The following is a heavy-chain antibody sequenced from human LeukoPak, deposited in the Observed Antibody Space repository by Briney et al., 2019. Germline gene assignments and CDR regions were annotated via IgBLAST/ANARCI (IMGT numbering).Heavy chain of an antibody. D-gene: IGHD3-16*01. CDR2: IVVGSGDT. Sequence: ASVKVSCKASGFTFTRSAMQWVRQARGERLEWIGWIVVGSGDTNYAQKFQERVTITRDMSTSTAYMELTSLRSEDTAVYYCARVPRGGDRFDPWGQGTLVTVSS. CDR3: ARVPRGGDRFDP. J-gene: IGHJ5*02. CDR1: GFTFTRSA. V-gene: IGHV1-58*02.